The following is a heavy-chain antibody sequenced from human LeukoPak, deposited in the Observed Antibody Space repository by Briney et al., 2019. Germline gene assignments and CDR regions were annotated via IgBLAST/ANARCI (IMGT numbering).Heavy chain of an antibody. D-gene: IGHD6-19*01. CDR1: GGPISSYY. Sequence: NPSETLSLTCTVSGGPISSYYWSWIRQPPGKGLEWIGYIYYSGSTNYNPSLKSRVTISVDTSKNQFSLKLSSVTAADTAVYYCARSGEVAGRYYYYYYGMDVWGQGTTVTVSS. J-gene: IGHJ6*02. CDR3: ARSGEVAGRYYYYYYGMDV. CDR2: IYYSGST. V-gene: IGHV4-59*01.